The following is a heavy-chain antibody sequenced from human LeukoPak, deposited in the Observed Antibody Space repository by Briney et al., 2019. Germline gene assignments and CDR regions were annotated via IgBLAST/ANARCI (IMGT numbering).Heavy chain of an antibody. CDR2: IYHSGST. D-gene: IGHD6-13*01. V-gene: IGHV4-61*01. CDR1: GGSVSSGSYY. J-gene: IGHJ4*02. Sequence: SETLSLTCTVSGGSVSSGSYYWSWIRQPPGKGLEWIGEIYHSGSTNYNPSLKSRVTISVDKSKNQFSLKLSSVTAADTAVYYCARIERAAAAVDYWGQGTLVTVSS. CDR3: ARIERAAAAVDY.